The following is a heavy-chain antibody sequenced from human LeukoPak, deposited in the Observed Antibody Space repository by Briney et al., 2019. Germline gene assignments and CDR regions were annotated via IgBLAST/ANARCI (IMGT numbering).Heavy chain of an antibody. V-gene: IGHV4-59*01. CDR2: IYSSGTT. CDR1: GGSINTYY. CDR3: ARGRTIPTLLDF. Sequence: SETLSLTCTVSGGSINTYYWKWIRQSPGKGLEWIGNIYSSGTTLYNPSLKTRLTISVDTSKNLISLTLNSLTAADTAVYYCARGRTIPTLLDFWGQGTLVTVSS. D-gene: IGHD5-24*01. J-gene: IGHJ4*02.